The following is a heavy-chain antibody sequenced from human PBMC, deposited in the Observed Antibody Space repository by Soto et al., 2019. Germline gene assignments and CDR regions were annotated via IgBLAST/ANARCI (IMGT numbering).Heavy chain of an antibody. J-gene: IGHJ6*02. D-gene: IGHD6-6*01. CDR1: GFTFSSYA. Sequence: EVQLLESGGGLVQPGGSLRLSCAASGFTFSSYAMSWVRQAPGKGLEWVSAISGSGGSIYYADSVKGRFTISRDNSKNTLYLQMNSLRAEDTAVYYCAKVYSSSSNYYYYGMDVWGQGTTVTVSS. CDR3: AKVYSSSSNYYYYGMDV. V-gene: IGHV3-23*01. CDR2: ISGSGGSI.